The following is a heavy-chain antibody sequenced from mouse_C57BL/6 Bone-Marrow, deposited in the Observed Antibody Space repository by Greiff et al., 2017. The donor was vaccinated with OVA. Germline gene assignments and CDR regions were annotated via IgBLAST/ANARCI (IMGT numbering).Heavy chain of an antibody. CDR1: GFTFSDAW. CDR2: IRNKANNHAT. V-gene: IGHV6-6*01. Sequence: EVQLQQSGGGLVQPGGSMKLSCAASGFTFSDAWMDWVRQSPEKGLEWVAEIRNKANNHATYYAESVKGRFTISRDDSKSSVYLQMNSLRAEDTGIYYCSGAITTVVAEDWFAYWGQGTLVTVSA. CDR3: SGAITTVVAEDWFAY. J-gene: IGHJ3*01. D-gene: IGHD1-1*01.